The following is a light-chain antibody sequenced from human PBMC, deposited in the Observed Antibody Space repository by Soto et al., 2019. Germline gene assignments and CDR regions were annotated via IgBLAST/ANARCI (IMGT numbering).Light chain of an antibody. J-gene: IGKJ1*01. Sequence: EIVMTQSPATLSVSPGERATISCRASQSVSSNLAWYQQKPGQAPRLLIYGASTRATGIPARFSGSGSGTEFTLTISSLQSEDFAVYYCQQYNNWPGTFGQGTKVEIK. CDR3: QQYNNWPGT. CDR2: GAS. CDR1: QSVSSN. V-gene: IGKV3-15*01.